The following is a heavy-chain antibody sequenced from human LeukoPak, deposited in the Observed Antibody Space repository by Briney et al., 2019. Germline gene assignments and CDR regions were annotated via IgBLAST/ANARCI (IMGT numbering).Heavy chain of an antibody. V-gene: IGHV3-23*01. CDR1: GFTHSSYM. J-gene: IGHJ4*02. CDR3: TKDPLDY. CDR2: ISGSAGGT. Sequence: GGSLRLSCVASGFTHSSYMMSWVRQAPGKGLEWVSGISGSAGGTFYSDSVRGRFTISRDSPKNTLYLQMNSLRVEDTAVYYCTKDPLDYWGQGTLVTVSS.